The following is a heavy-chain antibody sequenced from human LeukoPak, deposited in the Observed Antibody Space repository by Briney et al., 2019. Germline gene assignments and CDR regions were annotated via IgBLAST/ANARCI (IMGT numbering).Heavy chain of an antibody. J-gene: IGHJ4*02. CDR1: GFTFSSYA. D-gene: IGHD2-15*01. Sequence: GGSLRLSCAASGFTFSSYAMSWVRQAPGEGLEWVSAISGSGGSTYYADSVKGRFTISRDNSKNTLYLQMNSLRAEDTAVYYCAKIPTAYCSGGSCYLDYWGQGTLVTVSS. CDR3: AKIPTAYCSGGSCYLDY. CDR2: ISGSGGST. V-gene: IGHV3-23*01.